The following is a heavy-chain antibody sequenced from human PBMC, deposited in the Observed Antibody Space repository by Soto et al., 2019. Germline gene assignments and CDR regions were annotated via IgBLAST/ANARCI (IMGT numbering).Heavy chain of an antibody. CDR2: IDPSDSYT. D-gene: IGHD3-22*01. J-gene: IGHJ3*02. CDR1: GYSFTSYW. Sequence: PGESLKISCKGSGYSFTSYWISWVRQMPGKGLEWMGRIDPSDSYTNYSPSFQGHVTISADKSISTAYLQWSSLKASDTAMYYCARPHAYYYDSSGYYYRDAFGIWGQGTMVTVSS. CDR3: ARPHAYYYDSSGYYYRDAFGI. V-gene: IGHV5-10-1*01.